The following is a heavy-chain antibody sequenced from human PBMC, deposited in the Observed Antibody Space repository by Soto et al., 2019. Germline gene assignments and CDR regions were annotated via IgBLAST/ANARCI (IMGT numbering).Heavy chain of an antibody. CDR1: GFTFSSYA. D-gene: IGHD5-12*01. J-gene: IGHJ4*02. V-gene: IGHV3-30-3*01. CDR3: ARDGSGRRNYYFHS. Sequence: ESGGGVVQPGRSLRLSCAASGFTFSSYAMHWVRQAPGKGLEWVAVMSYDGSNTYYADSVKGRFTISRDNSKNTLYLQMNSLRVEDTALYYCARDGSGRRNYYFHSWGQGTLVTVSS. CDR2: MSYDGSNT.